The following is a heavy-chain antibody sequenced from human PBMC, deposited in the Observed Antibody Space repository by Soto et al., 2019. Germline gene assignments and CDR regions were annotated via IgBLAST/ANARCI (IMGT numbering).Heavy chain of an antibody. CDR2: VFTTGTT. V-gene: IGHV4-4*07. CDR1: GGSINNYY. Sequence: SETLSLTCSVTGGSINNYYWSWVRQSAGKGLEWIGRVFTTGTTDYNPSLKGRVTISVDTAKNQFSLSLRSVTAADTAIYYCARDFNSIFDDFADMRWNFDPWGQGTLVTVSS. CDR3: ARDFNSIFDDFADMRWNFDP. J-gene: IGHJ5*02. D-gene: IGHD3-3*02.